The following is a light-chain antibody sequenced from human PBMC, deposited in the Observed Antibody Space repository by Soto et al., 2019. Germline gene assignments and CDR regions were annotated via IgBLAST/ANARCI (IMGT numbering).Light chain of an antibody. V-gene: IGKV3-15*01. CDR2: GAS. Sequence: WAGTTGSCGASQSISIDYLAGYQQKPGQAPRLHIYGASTRAPGIPPRFSGSGSGSHFTLTISSLQSEDFAVYYCQHYDDWPPAFGQGTKVDI. J-gene: IGKJ1*01. CDR1: QSISIDY. CDR3: QHYDDWPPA.